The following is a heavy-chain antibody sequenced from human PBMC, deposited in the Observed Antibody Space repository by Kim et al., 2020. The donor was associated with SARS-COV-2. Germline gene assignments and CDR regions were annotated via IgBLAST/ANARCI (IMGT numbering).Heavy chain of an antibody. V-gene: IGHV1-18*01. D-gene: IGHD4-17*01. CDR2: NT. J-gene: IGHJ4*02. CDR3: ARTVDVFDY. Sequence: NTNYAQKLQGRVTMTTDTSTSTAYMELRSLRSDDTAVYYCARTVDVFDYWGQGTLVTVSS.